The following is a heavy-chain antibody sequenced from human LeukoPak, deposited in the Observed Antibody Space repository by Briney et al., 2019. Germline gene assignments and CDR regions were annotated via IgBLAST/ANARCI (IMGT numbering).Heavy chain of an antibody. D-gene: IGHD3-22*01. CDR1: GYTFTSYA. CDR2: INAGNGNT. Sequence: ASVKVSCKASGYTFTSYAMHWVRQAPGQRLEWMGWINAGNGNTKYSQKFQGRVTITRDTSASTAYMELSSLRSEDTAVYYCARDGALTYYYDSSGYYAPIDYWGQGTLVTVSS. CDR3: ARDGALTYYYDSSGYYAPIDY. V-gene: IGHV1-3*01. J-gene: IGHJ4*02.